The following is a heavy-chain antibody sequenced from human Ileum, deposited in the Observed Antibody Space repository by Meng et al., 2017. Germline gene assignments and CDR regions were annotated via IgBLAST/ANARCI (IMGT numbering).Heavy chain of an antibody. Sequence: EVELVESGGGFVKPGGSLKLSCEASGFTFSDRWMTWVRQAPGKGLEWVGHIQSKADGGKTDYAAPVIGRFTISRDDSKSTLYLQMNSLKTEDTAVYYCTTFYAGYWGQGTLVTVSS. CDR3: TTFYAGY. CDR2: IQSKADGGKT. J-gene: IGHJ4*02. CDR1: GFTFSDRW. V-gene: IGHV3-15*01. D-gene: IGHD3-16*01.